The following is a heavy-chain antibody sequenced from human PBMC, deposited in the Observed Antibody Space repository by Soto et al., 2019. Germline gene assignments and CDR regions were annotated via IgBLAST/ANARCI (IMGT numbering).Heavy chain of an antibody. CDR2: ISGDGGST. Sequence: GESLKISCAASGFTFDDYAMHWVRQAPGKGLEWVSLISGDGGSTYYADSVKGRFTISRDNSKNSLYLQMNSLRTEDTALYYCAKGIRDGDYYYGMDVWGQGTTVTVSS. CDR1: GFTFDDYA. CDR3: AKGIRDGDYYYGMDV. V-gene: IGHV3-43*02. D-gene: IGHD3-10*01. J-gene: IGHJ6*02.